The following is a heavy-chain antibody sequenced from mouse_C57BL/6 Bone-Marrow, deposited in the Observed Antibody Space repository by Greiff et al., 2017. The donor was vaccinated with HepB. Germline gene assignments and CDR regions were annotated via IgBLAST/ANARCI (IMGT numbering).Heavy chain of an antibody. CDR2: ISSGSSTI. J-gene: IGHJ4*01. CDR3: ARIYYGNYTDY. V-gene: IGHV5-17*01. D-gene: IGHD2-1*01. CDR1: GFTFSDYG. Sequence: EVKLMESGGGLVKPGGSLKLSCAASGFTFSDYGMHWVRQAPEKGLEWVAYISSGSSTIYYADTVKGRFTISRDNAKNTLFLQMTSLRSEDTAMYYCARIYYGNYTDYWGQGTSVTVSS.